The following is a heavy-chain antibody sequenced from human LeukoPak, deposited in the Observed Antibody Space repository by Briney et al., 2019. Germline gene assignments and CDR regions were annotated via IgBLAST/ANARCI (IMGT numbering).Heavy chain of an antibody. CDR2: IYYSGST. D-gene: IGHD3-22*01. V-gene: IGHV4-59*12. CDR1: GGSISSYY. CDR3: ARDYYDSSFSPYYFDY. J-gene: IGHJ4*02. Sequence: SETLSLTCTVSGGSISSYYWSWIRQPPGKGLEWIGYIYYSGSTNYNPSLKSRVTISVDTSKNQFSLKLSSVTAADTAVYYCARDYYDSSFSPYYFDYWGQGTLVTVSS.